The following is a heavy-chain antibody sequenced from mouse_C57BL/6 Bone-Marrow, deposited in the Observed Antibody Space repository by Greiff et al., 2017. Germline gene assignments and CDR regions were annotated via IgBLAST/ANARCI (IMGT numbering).Heavy chain of an antibody. CDR2: ISYDGST. CDR3: ASLWCYYAMDY. V-gene: IGHV3-6*01. J-gene: IGHJ4*01. CDR1: GYSITSGYY. Sequence: EVQLVESGPGLVKPSQSLSLTCSVTGYSITSGYYWNWIRQFPGNKLEWMGYISYDGSTNYNPSLKNRISITPDTSKNQFFLKLNSVTTEDTATDYCASLWCYYAMDYWGQGTSVTVSS. D-gene: IGHD1-1*02.